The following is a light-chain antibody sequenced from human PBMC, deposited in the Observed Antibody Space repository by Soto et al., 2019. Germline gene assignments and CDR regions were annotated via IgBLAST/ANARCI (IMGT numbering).Light chain of an antibody. CDR3: QQFNDPWT. J-gene: IGKJ1*01. V-gene: IGKV1-5*03. Sequence: DIQMTQSPSTLSASVGDRVTITCRASQSISNWLAWYQQKPGKAPNLLIYKASNLESGVPSRFSGSGSGTEFTLTISSLQPDDFAAYYCQQFNDPWTFDQGTKVEIK. CDR2: KAS. CDR1: QSISNW.